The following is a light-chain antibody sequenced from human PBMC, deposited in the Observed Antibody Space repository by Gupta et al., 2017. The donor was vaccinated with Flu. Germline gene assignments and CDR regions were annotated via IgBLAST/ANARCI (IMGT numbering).Light chain of an antibody. V-gene: IGKV1-5*03. CDR1: QSISMW. CDR3: QQYSSYPWT. CDR2: KAS. Sequence: DIQMTQSPSTLSASVGDRVTITCRASQSISMWLAWYQQKPGKAPNLLIYKASSLESGVPSRFSGGGSGTELTLTISSLQPDDFATYYCQQYSSYPWTFGQGTKVEIK. J-gene: IGKJ1*01.